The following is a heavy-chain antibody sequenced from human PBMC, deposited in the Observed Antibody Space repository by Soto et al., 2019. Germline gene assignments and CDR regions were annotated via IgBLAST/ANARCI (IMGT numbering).Heavy chain of an antibody. CDR2: INPNSGGT. CDR1: GFTVTGYY. Sequence: RASVKVSCKASGFTVTGYYLHWVRQAPGQGPEWMGWINPNSGGTKYAQKFQGWVTMTRDTSITTAYMELSNLRSDDTAVYYCARDQGAWPYNCSDFWGKGTLVTVSS. V-gene: IGHV1-2*04. J-gene: IGHJ5*01. CDR3: ARDQGAWPYNCSDF.